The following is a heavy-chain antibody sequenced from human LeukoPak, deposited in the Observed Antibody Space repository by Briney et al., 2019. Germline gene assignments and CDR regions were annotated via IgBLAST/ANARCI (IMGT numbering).Heavy chain of an antibody. J-gene: IGHJ4*02. D-gene: IGHD4-11*01. Sequence: GGSLRLSCSASGFTFNHSGMHWDRQAPGTGLEWVAVIWSDASDKYYANSVKGRFTISRDNFKNSLYLQMNSLRAEDTAVYYCAKVAQRGFDYSNSLDYWGQGTRVTVSS. V-gene: IGHV3-33*06. CDR1: GFTFNHSG. CDR3: AKVAQRGFDYSNSLDY. CDR2: IWSDASDK.